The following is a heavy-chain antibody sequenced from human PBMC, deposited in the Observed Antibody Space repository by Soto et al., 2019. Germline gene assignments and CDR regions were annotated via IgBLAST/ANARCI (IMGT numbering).Heavy chain of an antibody. CDR2: YIPIFGTA. V-gene: IGHV1-69*13. CDR1: GGTFSSYA. Sequence: ASVKVSCKASGGTFSSYAISWVRQAPGQGLEWVGGYIPIFGTANYAQKFQGKVTITADESTSTDYMELSSLRSEDTAVYYCATKCSGGSCYHPSKYYYYGMDVWGQGTTVTVSS. D-gene: IGHD2-15*01. J-gene: IGHJ6*02. CDR3: ATKCSGGSCYHPSKYYYYGMDV.